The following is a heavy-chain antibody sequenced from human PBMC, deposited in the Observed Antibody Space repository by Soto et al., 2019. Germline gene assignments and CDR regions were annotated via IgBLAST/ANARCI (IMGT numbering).Heavy chain of an antibody. CDR3: ARDHVVVAATFRASYYGMDV. V-gene: IGHV3-30-3*01. D-gene: IGHD2-15*01. CDR1: GFTFSSYA. J-gene: IGHJ6*02. CDR2: ISYDGSNK. Sequence: GSLRLSCAASGFTFSSYAMHWVRQAPGKGLEWVAVISYDGSNKYYADSVKGRFTISRDNSKNTLYLQMNSLRAEDTAVYYCARDHVVVAATFRASYYGMDVWGQGT.